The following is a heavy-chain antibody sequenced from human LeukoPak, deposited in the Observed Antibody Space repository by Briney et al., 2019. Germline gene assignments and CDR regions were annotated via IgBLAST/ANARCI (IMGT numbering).Heavy chain of an antibody. Sequence: QPGRSLRLSCEASGFTLSSYVMHWVRQAPGKGLEWVALISHDGNNEYYADSVKGRFTISKDNSKNTLYLQMTSLRAEDTAVFYCAKYRTSYLEGEEYYFDYWGQGTLVTVSS. J-gene: IGHJ4*02. V-gene: IGHV3-30*18. D-gene: IGHD3-10*01. CDR1: GFTLSSYV. CDR3: AKYRTSYLEGEEYYFDY. CDR2: ISHDGNNE.